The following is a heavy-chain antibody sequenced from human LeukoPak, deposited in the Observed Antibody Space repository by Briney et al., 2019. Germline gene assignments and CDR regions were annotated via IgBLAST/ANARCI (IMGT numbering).Heavy chain of an antibody. CDR3: ARARPDIVVVPADLDY. Sequence: ASVKVSCKASGYTFTGYYMHWVRQAPGQGLEWMGWINPNSGGTNYAQKFQGRVTMTRDTSISTAYMELSRLRSDDTAVYYCARARPDIVVVPADLDYWGQGTLVTVSS. D-gene: IGHD2-2*01. V-gene: IGHV1-2*02. CDR2: INPNSGGT. J-gene: IGHJ4*02. CDR1: GYTFTGYY.